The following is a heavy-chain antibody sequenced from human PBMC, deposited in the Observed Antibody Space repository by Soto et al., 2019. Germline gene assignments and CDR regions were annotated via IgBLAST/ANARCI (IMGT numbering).Heavy chain of an antibody. CDR2: ISGSGGSS. V-gene: IGHV3-23*01. Sequence: EVHLLESGGGLVQPGGSLRLSCAASGFTFSNYAMSWVRQAPGKGLQWVSAISGSGGSSYYADSVKGRFTISRDNSKNTLYLQLNNLRAADTAVYYWAKDIADIVVIPAAFSAYYALHVWGQGTTVTVSS. CDR1: GFTFSNYA. D-gene: IGHD2-2*01. J-gene: IGHJ6*02. CDR3: AKDIADIVVIPAAFSAYYALHV.